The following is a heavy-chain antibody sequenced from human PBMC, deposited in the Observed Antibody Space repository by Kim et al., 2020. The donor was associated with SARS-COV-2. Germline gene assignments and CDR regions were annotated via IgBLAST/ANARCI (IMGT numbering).Heavy chain of an antibody. Sequence: SETLSLTCAVYGGSFSGYYWSWIRQPPGKGLEWIGEINHSGSTNYNPSLKSRVTISVDTSKNQFSLKLSSVTAADTAVYYCARGYGAAQRHYYYYYYGMDVWGQGTTVTVSS. CDR3: ARGYGAAQRHYYYYYYGMDV. V-gene: IGHV4-34*01. CDR2: INHSGST. J-gene: IGHJ6*02. CDR1: GGSFSGYY. D-gene: IGHD6-6*01.